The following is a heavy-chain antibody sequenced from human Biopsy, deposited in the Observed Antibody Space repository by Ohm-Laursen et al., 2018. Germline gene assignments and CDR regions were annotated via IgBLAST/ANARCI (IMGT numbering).Heavy chain of an antibody. V-gene: IGHV1-2*02. CDR3: TRGGYYYDSLAYYYWFDP. Sequence: GASVKASCKASGYTFTGYHVHWVRQAPGQGLEWMGWITAKTGDTNYAQKFQGRVTMTRDTSISTAYVDLSSLRSDDTAVYYCTRGGYYYDSLAYYYWFDPWGQGTLVTVSS. J-gene: IGHJ5*02. CDR2: ITAKTGDT. D-gene: IGHD3-22*01. CDR1: GYTFTGYH.